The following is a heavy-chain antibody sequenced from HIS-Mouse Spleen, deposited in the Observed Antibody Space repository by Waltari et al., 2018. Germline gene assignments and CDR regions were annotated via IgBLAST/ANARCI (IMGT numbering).Heavy chain of an antibody. CDR1: GGSISSSSYY. CDR2: SYYSGST. Sequence: QLQLQESGPGLVKPSETLSLTCTVSGGSISSSSYYWGWIRQPPGKGLEWIGSSYYSGSTYSTPSLKSRVTISVDTSKNQFSLTLSSVTAADTAVYYCAREIPYSSSWYDWYFDLWGRGTLVTVSS. V-gene: IGHV4-39*07. D-gene: IGHD6-13*01. J-gene: IGHJ2*01. CDR3: AREIPYSSSWYDWYFDL.